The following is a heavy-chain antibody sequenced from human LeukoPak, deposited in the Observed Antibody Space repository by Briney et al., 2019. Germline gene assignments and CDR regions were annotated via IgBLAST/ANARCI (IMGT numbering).Heavy chain of an antibody. CDR1: GFTFKSVS. D-gene: IGHD2-8*01. CDR2: IGHVAGDI. J-gene: IGHJ4*02. V-gene: IGHV3-21*01. Sequence: GGSLRLSCVATGFTFKSVSMSWVRQAPGKGLEWVAFIGHVAGDIFYADSVKGRFTISRDDANDSVYLQMNSLRAEDTAVYYCARGASDIVLMVYATPFDYWGQGTLVTVSS. CDR3: ARGASDIVLMVYATPFDY.